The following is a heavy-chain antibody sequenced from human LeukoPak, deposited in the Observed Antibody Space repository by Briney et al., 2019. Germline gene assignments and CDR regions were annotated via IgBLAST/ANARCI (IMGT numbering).Heavy chain of an antibody. J-gene: IGHJ6*03. CDR2: IWYDGSNK. Sequence: GGSLRPSVAPSGFTSGIYGRHGGGQAPGKGRWWGAVIWYDGSNKYYADSVKGRFTISRDNSKNTLYLQMNSLRAEDTAVYYCAKDPSEYYYYMDVWGKGTTVTVSS. D-gene: IGHD2-2*01. CDR1: GFTSGIYG. V-gene: IGHV3-33*06. CDR3: AKDPSEYYYYMDV.